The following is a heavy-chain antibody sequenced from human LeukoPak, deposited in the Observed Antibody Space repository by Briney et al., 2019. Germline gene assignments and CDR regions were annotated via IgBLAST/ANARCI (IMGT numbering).Heavy chain of an antibody. J-gene: IGHJ4*02. Sequence: PGGSLRLSCAASGFTFSSYSMNWVRQAPGKGLEWVAVISYDGSNKYYADSVKGRFTISRDNSKNTLYLQMNSLRAEDTAVYYCAKGVYREFDYWGQGTLVTVSS. V-gene: IGHV3-30*18. D-gene: IGHD2-2*01. CDR1: GFTFSSYS. CDR3: AKGVYREFDY. CDR2: ISYDGSNK.